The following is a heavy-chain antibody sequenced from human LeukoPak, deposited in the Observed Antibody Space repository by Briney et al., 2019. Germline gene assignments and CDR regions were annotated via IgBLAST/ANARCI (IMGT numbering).Heavy chain of an antibody. Sequence: GGSLRLSCAAYGFTVSNSYMSWVSQAPGEGLEWVSVFYSGGSTFYADSVRGRFTISRDNSKNTLYLQMNSLRADDTAVYYCARDHRSYYDVSGDYYFDYWGQGTLVTVSS. CDR3: ARDHRSYYDVSGDYYFDY. D-gene: IGHD3-22*01. CDR2: FYSGGST. CDR1: GFTVSNSY. J-gene: IGHJ4*02. V-gene: IGHV3-53*01.